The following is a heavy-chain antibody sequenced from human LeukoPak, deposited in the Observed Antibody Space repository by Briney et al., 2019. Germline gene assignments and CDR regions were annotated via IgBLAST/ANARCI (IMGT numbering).Heavy chain of an antibody. CDR1: GGTFSSYA. CDR3: ARVNRIGSGWLFDY. V-gene: IGHV1-69*05. CDR2: IIPIFGTA. Sequence: SVKVSRKASGGTFSSYAISWVRQAPGQGLEWMGRIIPIFGTANYAQKFQGRVTITTDESTSTAYMELSSLRSEDTAVYYCARVNRIGSGWLFDYWGQGTLVTVSS. D-gene: IGHD6-19*01. J-gene: IGHJ4*02.